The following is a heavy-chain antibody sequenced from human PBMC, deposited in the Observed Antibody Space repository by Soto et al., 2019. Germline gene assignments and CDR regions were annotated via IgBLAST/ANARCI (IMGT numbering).Heavy chain of an antibody. D-gene: IGHD1-26*01. CDR1: EYSFTSLD. V-gene: IGHV1-8*01. CDR3: ARGVSAGVDY. Sequence: QVQLVQSGPELRKPGASGRFSCRASEYSFTSLDSNWVRRTAGQGLEWMGWMQPSTGRTGYAQKFQGRVTMTRDTSINTAYMELTTLTSDDTAFYYCARGVSAGVDYWGQGTLVTVSS. CDR2: MQPSTGRT. J-gene: IGHJ4*02.